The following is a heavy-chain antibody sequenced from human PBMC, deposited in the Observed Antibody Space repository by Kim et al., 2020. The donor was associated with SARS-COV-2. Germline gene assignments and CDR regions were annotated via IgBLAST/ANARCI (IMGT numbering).Heavy chain of an antibody. CDR3: ARASSIRAFDI. D-gene: IGHD6-6*01. J-gene: IGHJ3*02. CDR2: T. Sequence: TYYNPSLKSRVTISVDTSKNQCSLKLSSVTAADTAVYYCARASSIRAFDIWGQGTMVTVSS. V-gene: IGHV4-31*02.